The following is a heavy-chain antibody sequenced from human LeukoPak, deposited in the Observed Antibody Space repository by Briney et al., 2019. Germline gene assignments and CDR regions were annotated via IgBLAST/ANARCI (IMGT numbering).Heavy chain of an antibody. V-gene: IGHV4-4*07. CDR1: GGSVTSYY. J-gene: IGHJ4*02. CDR2: IYSSGNT. D-gene: IGHD3-22*01. Sequence: PSETLSLTCTVSGGSVTSYYWSWIRQPAGKGLEWIGRIYSSGNTNYSPSLKSRVTMSLDTSKNQFSLKLSSVTAADTAVYYCARDGRYVRSGYHDYIDCWGQGILVTVSS. CDR3: ARDGRYVRSGYHDYIDC.